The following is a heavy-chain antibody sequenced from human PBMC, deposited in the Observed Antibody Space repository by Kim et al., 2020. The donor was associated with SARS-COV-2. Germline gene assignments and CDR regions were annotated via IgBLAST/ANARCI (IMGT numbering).Heavy chain of an antibody. D-gene: IGHD2-21*02. Sequence: GGSLRLSCAASGFTFSSYGMHWVRQAPGKGLEWVAVISYDGSNKYYADSVKGRFTISRDNSKNTLYLQMNSLRAEDTAVYYCANFRGGGDFISFGSYYYYGMDVWGQGTTVTVSS. CDR2: ISYDGSNK. CDR3: ANFRGGGDFISFGSYYYYGMDV. J-gene: IGHJ6*02. V-gene: IGHV3-30*18. CDR1: GFTFSSYG.